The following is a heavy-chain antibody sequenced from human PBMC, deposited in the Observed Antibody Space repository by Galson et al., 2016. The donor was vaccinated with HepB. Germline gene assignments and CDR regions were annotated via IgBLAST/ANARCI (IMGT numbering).Heavy chain of an antibody. CDR3: ARLRGLPSLYWFFDL. Sequence: SETLSLTCTVSGGSIGSYYWSWLRQTPGKGLEWIGYIYYNGNTNYNPSLKSRVTFSLDTSNHRLSLRLRSVTAADKAVYYCARLRGLPSLYWFFDLWGRGTLLTVSS. CDR1: GGSIGSYY. D-gene: IGHD4-11*01. V-gene: IGHV4-59*08. CDR2: IYYNGNT. J-gene: IGHJ2*01.